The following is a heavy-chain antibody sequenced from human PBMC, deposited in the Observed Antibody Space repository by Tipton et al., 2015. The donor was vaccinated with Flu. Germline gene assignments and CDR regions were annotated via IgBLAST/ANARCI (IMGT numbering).Heavy chain of an antibody. J-gene: IGHJ4*02. Sequence: GLVKPSETLSLSCSVLGFSSSNFYWNWIRQTPGKGLEWIGYIHQSGNTNSNPSLKSRVTMSLDTSKMQFSLKLSSVTAADSAVYFCARDLGGVMIYFFDIWGQGTLVTVSS. V-gene: IGHV4-59*01. CDR1: GFSSSNFY. CDR3: ARDLGGVMIYFFDI. D-gene: IGHD3/OR15-3a*01. CDR2: IHQSGNT.